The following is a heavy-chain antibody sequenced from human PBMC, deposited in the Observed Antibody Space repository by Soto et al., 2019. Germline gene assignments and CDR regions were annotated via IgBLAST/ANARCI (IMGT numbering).Heavy chain of an antibody. CDR1: GYTFTSYD. D-gene: IGHD3-10*01. CDR2: MNPNSGNT. J-gene: IGHJ5*02. CDR3: AGGHGVGAWFDP. V-gene: IGHV1-8*01. Sequence: QVQLVQSGAEVKKPGASVKVSCKASGYTFTSYDINWVRQATGQGLEWMGWMNPNSGNTVYAQKCQGRVTMTRNTPISTAYMDRSSLRSEHTAVYYCAGGHGVGAWFDPWGQGTLVTVSS.